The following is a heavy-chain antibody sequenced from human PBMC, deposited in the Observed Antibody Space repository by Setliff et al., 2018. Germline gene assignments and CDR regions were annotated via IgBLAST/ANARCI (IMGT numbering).Heavy chain of an antibody. CDR2: IYSSGST. Sequence: SETLSLTCTVSGGSISSGDYYWSWIRQPPGKGLEWIGYIYSSGSTYYNPSLKSRVSIPVDPSKNQFSLKLSSVTAADAAVYYCARESRYYYDNLGTLDYWGQGTLVTVSS. CDR3: ARESRYYYDNLGTLDY. J-gene: IGHJ4*02. D-gene: IGHD3-22*01. V-gene: IGHV4-30-4*08. CDR1: GGSISSGDYY.